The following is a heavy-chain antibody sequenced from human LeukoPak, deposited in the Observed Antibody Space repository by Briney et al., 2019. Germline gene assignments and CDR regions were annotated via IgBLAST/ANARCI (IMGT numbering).Heavy chain of an antibody. D-gene: IGHD3-9*01. CDR1: GFTVSSNY. V-gene: IGHV3-66*01. Sequence: PGGSLRLSCAASGFTVSSNYMSWVRQAPGKGLEWVSVIYSGGSTYYADSVKGRFTISRDNSKNTLYLQMNSLRAEDTAVYYCARDYDIFSQGREYYYYGMDVWGQGTTVTVSS. CDR3: ARDYDIFSQGREYYYYGMDV. CDR2: IYSGGST. J-gene: IGHJ6*02.